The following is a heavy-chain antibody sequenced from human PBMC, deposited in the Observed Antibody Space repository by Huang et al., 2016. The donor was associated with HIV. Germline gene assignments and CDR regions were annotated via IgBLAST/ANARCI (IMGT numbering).Heavy chain of an antibody. CDR3: AKDGRGSGTYYDYFEY. Sequence: QVQLVESGGGVVQPGRSLRLSCAAFGFTFNKVDMHWVRQAPGKGLEWVAIISYDGSSKYHADSGKGRFTISRDNSKNTVYLQMNSLRVEDTAVYYCAKDGRGSGTYYDYFEYWGQGTLVTVSS. V-gene: IGHV3-30*18. D-gene: IGHD1-26*01. CDR1: GFTFNKVD. J-gene: IGHJ4*02. CDR2: ISYDGSSK.